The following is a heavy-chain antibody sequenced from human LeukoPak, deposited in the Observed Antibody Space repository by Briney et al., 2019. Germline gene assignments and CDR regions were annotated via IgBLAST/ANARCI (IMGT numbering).Heavy chain of an antibody. Sequence: SETLSLTCTVSGDSISSWYWSWIRQPPGKGLEWIGYIYYSGTTYYNPSLKSRVSISFDTSKNQFSLKLSSVTAADTAVYYCAREGTPYAFDIWGQGTMVTVSS. D-gene: IGHD1-7*01. CDR1: GDSISSWY. CDR3: AREGTPYAFDI. V-gene: IGHV4-59*01. CDR2: IYYSGTT. J-gene: IGHJ3*02.